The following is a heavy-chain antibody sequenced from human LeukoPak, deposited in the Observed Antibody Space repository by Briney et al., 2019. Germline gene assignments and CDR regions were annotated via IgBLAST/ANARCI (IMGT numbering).Heavy chain of an antibody. V-gene: IGHV1-2*02. CDR2: INPNSGGT. CDR1: GYTFTGYY. CDR3: ARDDNFDFWSGYGYLDY. J-gene: IGHJ4*02. D-gene: IGHD3-3*01. Sequence: ASVKVSCKASGYTFTGYYMHWVRQAPGQGLEWMRWINPNSGGTNYAQKFQGRVTMTRDTSISTAYMELSRLRSDDTAVYYCARDDNFDFWSGYGYLDYWGPGTLVTVSS.